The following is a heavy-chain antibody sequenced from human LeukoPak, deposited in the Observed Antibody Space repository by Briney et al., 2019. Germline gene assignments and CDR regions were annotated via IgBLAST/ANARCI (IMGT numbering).Heavy chain of an antibody. V-gene: IGHV4-39*01. CDR3: ARMIGDDAFDI. CDR1: GGSISSSSYY. Sequence: KASETLSLTCTVSGGSISSSSYYWDWIRQPPGKGLEWIGTIYYSGTTYYNPSLKSRVTISVDTSRNQFSLKLSSVTATDTAVYYCARMIGDDAFDIWGQGTLVTVS. CDR2: IYYSGTT. D-gene: IGHD3-22*01. J-gene: IGHJ3*02.